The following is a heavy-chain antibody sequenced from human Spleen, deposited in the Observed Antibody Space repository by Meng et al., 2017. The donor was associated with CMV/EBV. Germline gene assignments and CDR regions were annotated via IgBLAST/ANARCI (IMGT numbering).Heavy chain of an antibody. CDR2: IYPSDSDT. V-gene: IGHV5-51*01. D-gene: IGHD2-21*02. Sequence: GESLKISCKGVGNIFSKNWIAWVRQMPGKGLEWMGIIYPSDSDTRYSPSFQGQVAISADKSISTAYLQWSSLKASDTAMYYCARGYCGSDSCPPKAWGQGTLVTVSS. J-gene: IGHJ5*02. CDR3: ARGYCGSDSCPPKA. CDR1: GNIFSKNW.